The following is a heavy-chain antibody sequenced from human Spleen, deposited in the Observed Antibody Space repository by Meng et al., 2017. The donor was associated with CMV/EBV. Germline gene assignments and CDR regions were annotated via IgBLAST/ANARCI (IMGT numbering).Heavy chain of an antibody. D-gene: IGHD1-26*01. CDR1: GFKFDDYG. J-gene: IGHJ4*02. CDR2: INWNSGST. Sequence: ETLSLTCAASGFKFDDYGMSWVRQPPGKGLEWVSRINWNSGSTSYADSVKGRFTISRDDAKNSLYLQMNSLRVEDTALYYCARGGSYYSRGLDYWGQGTLVTVSS. V-gene: IGHV3-20*04. CDR3: ARGGSYYSRGLDY.